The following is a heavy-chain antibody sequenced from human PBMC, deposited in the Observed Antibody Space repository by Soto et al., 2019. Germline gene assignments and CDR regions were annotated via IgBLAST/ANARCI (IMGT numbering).Heavy chain of an antibody. CDR2: MYFGGSF. CDR1: GDSVSTGY. CDR3: AKSYYDTTGFAVDP. D-gene: IGHD3-22*01. Sequence: QMQLRESGPGLVKPSETLSLTCTVSGDSVSTGYWSWIRQPPGKGLEWIGFMYFGGSFNYNPSLTSRATISVETSKNQFSMKMTSVTAADTAVYYCAKSYYDTTGFAVDPWGQGTLVTVSS. V-gene: IGHV4-59*02. J-gene: IGHJ5*02.